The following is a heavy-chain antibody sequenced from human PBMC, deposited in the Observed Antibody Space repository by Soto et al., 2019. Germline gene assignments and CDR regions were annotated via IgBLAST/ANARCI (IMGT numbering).Heavy chain of an antibody. CDR3: ARVRGWELDYYFDY. D-gene: IGHD1-1*01. J-gene: IGHJ4*02. V-gene: IGHV1-18*04. CDR2: ISAYNGHT. Sequence: ASVKVSCKASGYTFTSSGISWVRQAPGQGLEWMGWISAYNGHTNYAQKLQGRVTMTTDTSTSTAYRELRSLRSDDTAVYYCARVRGWELDYYFDYWGQGTRVTVSA. CDR1: GYTFTSSG.